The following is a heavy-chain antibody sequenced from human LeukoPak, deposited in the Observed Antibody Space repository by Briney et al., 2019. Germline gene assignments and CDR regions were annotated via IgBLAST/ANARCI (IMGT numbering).Heavy chain of an antibody. Sequence: ASVKVSCKASGYTFTGYYMHWVRQAPGQGLEWMGWINPNSGGTNYAQKFQGWVTMTRDTSISTAYMELSRLRSDDTAVYYCATRPITAPAGLHWGQGTLVTVSS. J-gene: IGHJ4*02. CDR1: GYTFTGYY. CDR3: ATRPITAPAGLH. CDR2: INPNSGGT. V-gene: IGHV1-2*04. D-gene: IGHD6-6*01.